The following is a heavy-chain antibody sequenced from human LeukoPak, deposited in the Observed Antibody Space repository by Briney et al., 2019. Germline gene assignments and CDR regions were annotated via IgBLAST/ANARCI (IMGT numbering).Heavy chain of an antibody. V-gene: IGHV4-4*07. CDR1: GGSISSYY. CDR3: ARVIIAAAAPTLFDP. Sequence: SETLSLTCTVSGGSISSYYWSWIRQLAGKGLEWIGRIYTSGSTNYNPSLKSRVTMSVDTSKNQFSLKLSSVTAADTAVYYCARVIIAAAAPTLFDPWGQGTLVTVSS. D-gene: IGHD6-13*01. J-gene: IGHJ5*02. CDR2: IYTSGST.